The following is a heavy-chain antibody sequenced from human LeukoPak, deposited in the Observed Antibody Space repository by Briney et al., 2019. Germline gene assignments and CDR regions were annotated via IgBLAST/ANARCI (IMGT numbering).Heavy chain of an antibody. D-gene: IGHD3-3*01. J-gene: IGHJ4*02. CDR3: AREVPGGGLYDFWSGTDY. CDR2: IREDGNEK. Sequence: PGGSLRLSCAASGFTFSSYWMSWVRQAPGKGLEWVANIREDGNEKYYADSVKGQFTISRDNAKNSLYLQMNSLRAEDTAVYYCAREVPGGGLYDFWSGTDYWGQGTLVTVSS. CDR1: GFTFSSYW. V-gene: IGHV3-7*01.